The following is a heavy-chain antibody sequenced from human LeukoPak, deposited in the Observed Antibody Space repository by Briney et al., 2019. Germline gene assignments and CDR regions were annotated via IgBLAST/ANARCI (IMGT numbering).Heavy chain of an antibody. CDR3: ARVFWELDTVLMVYDRRYDAFDI. CDR1: GFTFSSYG. V-gene: IGHV3-30*02. D-gene: IGHD2-8*01. J-gene: IGHJ3*02. Sequence: GGSLRLSCAASGFTFSSYGMHWVRQAPGKGLEWVAFIRYDGSNKYYADSVKGRFTISRDNSKNTLYLQMNSLRAEDTAVYYCARVFWELDTVLMVYDRRYDAFDIWGQGTMVTVSS. CDR2: IRYDGSNK.